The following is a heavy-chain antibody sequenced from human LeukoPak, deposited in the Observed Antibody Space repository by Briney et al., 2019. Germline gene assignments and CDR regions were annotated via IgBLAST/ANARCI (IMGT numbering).Heavy chain of an antibody. CDR1: GGSISSYY. Sequence: PSETLSLTCTVSGGSISSYYWSWIRQPPGKGLEWIGYIYYSGSTNYNPSLKSRVTISVDTSKNQFSLKQSSVTAADTAVYYCARRTGYYGAFDIWGQGTMVTVSS. V-gene: IGHV4-59*08. CDR2: IYYSGST. J-gene: IGHJ3*02. CDR3: ARRTGYYGAFDI. D-gene: IGHD3/OR15-3a*01.